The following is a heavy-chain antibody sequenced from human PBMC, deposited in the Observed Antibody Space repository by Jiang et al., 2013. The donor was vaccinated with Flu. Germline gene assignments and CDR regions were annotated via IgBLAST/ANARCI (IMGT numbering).Heavy chain of an antibody. CDR1: TGYY. V-gene: IGHV1-2*06. Sequence: TGYYMHWVRQAPGQGLEWMGRINPNSGGTNYAQKFQGRVTMTRDTSISTAYMELSRLRSDDTAVYYCARVEAAAGPSKNYYYYGMDVWGQGTTVTVSS. CDR3: ARVEAAAGPSKNYYYYGMDV. J-gene: IGHJ6*02. CDR2: INPNSGGT. D-gene: IGHD6-13*01.